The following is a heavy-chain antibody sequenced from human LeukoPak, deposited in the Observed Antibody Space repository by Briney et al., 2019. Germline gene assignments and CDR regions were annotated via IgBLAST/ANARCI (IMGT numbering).Heavy chain of an antibody. CDR1: GYGFTSVG. V-gene: IGHV1-18*01. CDR2: ISPYNGNT. J-gene: IGHJ4*02. D-gene: IGHD6-19*01. Sequence: ASVTVSCKASGYGFTSVGITWVRRAPGQGLEWMGWISPYNGNTRYAQKFQGRVAMTTDTSTTTAYMELRGLRFNDTAVYYCARAGSGSGWYFDYWGQGTLVTVSS. CDR3: ARAGSGSGWYFDY.